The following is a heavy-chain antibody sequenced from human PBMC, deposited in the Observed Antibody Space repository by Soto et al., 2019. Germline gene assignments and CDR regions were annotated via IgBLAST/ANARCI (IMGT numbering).Heavy chain of an antibody. Sequence: TLSLTCTVSGGSISSGGYYWSWIRQHPGKGLEWIGYMYHSGSTYYNLSLKSRFTISVDTSKNQFSLKLSSVTAADTAVYYCARDSNSLNFALDIWGQGTMITVSS. CDR2: MYHSGST. D-gene: IGHD6-13*01. V-gene: IGHV4-31*03. CDR1: GGSISSGGYY. J-gene: IGHJ3*02. CDR3: ARDSNSLNFALDI.